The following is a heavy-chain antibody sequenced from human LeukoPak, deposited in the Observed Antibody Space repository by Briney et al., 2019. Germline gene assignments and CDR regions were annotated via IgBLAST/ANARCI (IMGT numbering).Heavy chain of an antibody. CDR3: ARDRLIAARRSDAFGMDV. CDR2: IYHSGST. J-gene: IGHJ6*02. V-gene: IGHV4-59*01. Sequence: KPSETLSLTCTVSGGSISTYYWNWIRQPPGKGLEWIGYIYHSGSTNYNPSLQSRVTISVDTSKNQFSLNLNSVTAADTAVYYCARDRLIAARRSDAFGMDVWGHGTTVTVSS. D-gene: IGHD6-6*01. CDR1: GGSISTYY.